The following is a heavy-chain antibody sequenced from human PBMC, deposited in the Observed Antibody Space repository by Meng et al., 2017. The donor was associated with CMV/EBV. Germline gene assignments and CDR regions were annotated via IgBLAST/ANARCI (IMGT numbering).Heavy chain of an antibody. J-gene: IGHJ6*02. CDR2: IYPGDSDT. V-gene: IGHV5-51*01. CDR3: ARQYCSSTSCRRLNYYYYYGMDV. CDR1: GYSFTSYW. D-gene: IGHD2-2*01. Sequence: GESLKISCKGSGYSFTSYWSGWVRQMPGKGLEWMGIIYPGDSDTRYSPSFQGQVTISADKSISTAYLQWSSLKASDTAMYYCARQYCSSTSCRRLNYYYYYGMDVWGQGTTVTVSS.